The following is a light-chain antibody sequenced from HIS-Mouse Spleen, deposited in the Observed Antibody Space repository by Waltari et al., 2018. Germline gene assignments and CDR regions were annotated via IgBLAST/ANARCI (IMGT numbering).Light chain of an antibody. Sequence: QSALTQPASVPGSPGQSITFSCTGTSSDVGSYNLVSWYQQHPGKAPKLMIYEGSKRPSGVSNRFSGSKSGNTASLTISGLQAEDEADYYCCSYAGSSTVVFGGGTKLTVL. CDR3: CSYAGSSTVV. CDR1: SSDVGSYNL. J-gene: IGLJ2*01. CDR2: EGS. V-gene: IGLV2-23*01.